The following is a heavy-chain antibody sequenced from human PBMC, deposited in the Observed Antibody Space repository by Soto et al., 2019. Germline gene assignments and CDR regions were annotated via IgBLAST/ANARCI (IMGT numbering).Heavy chain of an antibody. CDR3: ARGAYYDFWSGYYYYYYGMDV. CDR1: GFTFSSYA. D-gene: IGHD3-3*01. CDR2: ISNDGSNK. J-gene: IGHJ6*02. Sequence: QVQLVESGGGVVQPGRSLRLSCAASGFTFSSYAMHWVRQAPGKGLEWVAVISNDGSNKYYADSVKGRFTISRDNSKNTLYLQMNSLRAEDTAVYYCARGAYYDFWSGYYYYYYGMDVWGQGTTVTVSS. V-gene: IGHV3-30-3*01.